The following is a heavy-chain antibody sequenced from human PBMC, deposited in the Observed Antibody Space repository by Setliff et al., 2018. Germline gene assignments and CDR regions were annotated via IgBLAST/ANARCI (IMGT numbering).Heavy chain of an antibody. D-gene: IGHD3-16*01. J-gene: IGHJ4*02. CDR2: INTNTGVP. V-gene: IGHV7-4-1*02. Sequence: ASVKVSCKASGDTFSNYGISWVRQAPGQGLEWMGWINTNTGVPSYAQDFTGRFVFSLDTSVSTAYLQITSLKAEDTAVYFCARPSTVRSLIIIGSGFDFWGQGTLVTVSS. CDR3: ARPSTVRSLIIIGSGFDF. CDR1: GDTFSNYG.